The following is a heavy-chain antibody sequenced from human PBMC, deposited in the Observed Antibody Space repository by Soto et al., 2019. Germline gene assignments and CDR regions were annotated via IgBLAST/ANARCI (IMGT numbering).Heavy chain of an antibody. Sequence: QVQLVQSGAEVKKPGSSVKVSCKASGGTFSSYTISWVRQAPGQGLEWMGRIIPILGIANYAQKIQGRVTITADKSTSTAYMELSSLRSEDTAVYYCAREGGSGWYGYWGQGTLVTVSS. V-gene: IGHV1-69*08. CDR3: AREGGSGWYGY. J-gene: IGHJ4*02. CDR2: IIPILGIA. CDR1: GGTFSSYT. D-gene: IGHD6-19*01.